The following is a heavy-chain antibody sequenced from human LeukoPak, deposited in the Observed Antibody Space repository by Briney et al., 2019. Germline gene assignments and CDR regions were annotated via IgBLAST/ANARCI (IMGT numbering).Heavy chain of an antibody. CDR1: GFTFNNYG. D-gene: IGHD3-10*01. Sequence: PGGSLRLSCAASGFTFNNYGMNWVRQAPGKGLEWVSTISGGGGTTYYADSVKGRFTISRDNSKNTLYLQMNSLRAEDTAVYYCAKNLFWFGELFNFDYRDQGTLVTVSS. CDR3: AKNLFWFGELFNFDY. J-gene: IGHJ4*02. V-gene: IGHV3-23*01. CDR2: ISGGGGTT.